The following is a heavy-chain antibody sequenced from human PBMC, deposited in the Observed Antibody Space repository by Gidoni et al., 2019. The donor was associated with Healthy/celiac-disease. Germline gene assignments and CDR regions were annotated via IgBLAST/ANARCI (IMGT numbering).Heavy chain of an antibody. CDR1: VFTFSIYA. CDR2: ISYDGSNK. D-gene: IGHD6-19*01. Sequence: QVQLVESGGGVVQPGRSLRLSCSASVFTFSIYAMHWVRQAPGKGLEWVAVISYDGSNKYYADYVKGRFTISRDNSKNTLYLQMNRLRAEDTDVYYWARGGVAVAGRPLYYYYGMDVWGQGTTVTVSS. V-gene: IGHV3-30-3*01. J-gene: IGHJ6*02. CDR3: ARGGVAVAGRPLYYYYGMDV.